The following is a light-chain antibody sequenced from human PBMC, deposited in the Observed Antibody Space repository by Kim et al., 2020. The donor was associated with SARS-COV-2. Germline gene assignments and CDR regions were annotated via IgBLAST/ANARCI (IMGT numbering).Light chain of an antibody. Sequence: DIVMTQSPDSQAVSLGERATINCKSSQSVLYSSNNKNYLAWFQQKPGQPPKLLIYWASTRESGVPDRFSGSGSGTDFSLTISSLQAEDVAVYYCQHYYSTPPTFGQGTKVDIK. CDR3: QHYYSTPPT. CDR2: WAS. V-gene: IGKV4-1*01. CDR1: QSVLYSSNNKNY. J-gene: IGKJ1*01.